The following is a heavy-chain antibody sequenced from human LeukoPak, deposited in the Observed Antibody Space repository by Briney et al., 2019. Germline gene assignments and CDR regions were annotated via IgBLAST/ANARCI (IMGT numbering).Heavy chain of an antibody. Sequence: GASAKVSCKASGYTFTSYDIIWVRQATGQGLEWMGWMNPNSGNTGYAQKFQGRVTMTRNTSISTAYMDLSSLRSEATAVYCCARSGEVVFDYWGQGTLVTVSS. J-gene: IGHJ4*02. CDR2: MNPNSGNT. D-gene: IGHD3-3*01. CDR3: ARSGEVVFDY. CDR1: GYTFTSYD. V-gene: IGHV1-8*01.